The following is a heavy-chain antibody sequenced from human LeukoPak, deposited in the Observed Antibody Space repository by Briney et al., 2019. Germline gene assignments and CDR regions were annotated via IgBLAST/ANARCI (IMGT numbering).Heavy chain of an antibody. J-gene: IGHJ5*02. CDR2: INPIFGTA. V-gene: IGHV1-69*13. CDR1: GGTFSSYA. D-gene: IGHD3-10*01. Sequence: ASVKVSCKASGGTFSSYAISWVRQAPGQGLEWMGGINPIFGTANYAQKFQGRVTITADESTSTAYMELSSLRSEDTAVYYCARVTYYYGSGSPNWFDPWGQGTLVTVSS. CDR3: ARVTYYYGSGSPNWFDP.